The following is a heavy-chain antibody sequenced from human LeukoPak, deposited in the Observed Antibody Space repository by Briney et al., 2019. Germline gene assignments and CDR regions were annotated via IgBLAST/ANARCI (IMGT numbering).Heavy chain of an antibody. D-gene: IGHD1-26*01. CDR1: GYTFTGYY. CDR3: ARDASGEWKLLTNWFDP. CDR2: INPNSGGT. Sequence: ASVKVSCKASGYTFTGYYMHWVRQAPGQGLEWMGWINPNSGGTNYAQKFQGRVTMTRDTSISTAYMELSRLRSDDTAVYYCARDASGEWKLLTNWFDPWGQGTLVTVSS. J-gene: IGHJ5*02. V-gene: IGHV1-2*02.